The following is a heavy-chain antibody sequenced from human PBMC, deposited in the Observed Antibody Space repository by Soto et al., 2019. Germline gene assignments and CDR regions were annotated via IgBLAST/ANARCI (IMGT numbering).Heavy chain of an antibody. CDR1: GFTFSSYG. Sequence: GGSLRLSCAASGFTFSSYGMHWVRQAPGKGLEWVAVTSYDGSNKYYADSVKGRFTISRENSKNTLYLQMNSLRAEDTAVYYCAKGTLHYDILTGPMYDYWGQGTLVTVSS. J-gene: IGHJ4*02. CDR3: AKGTLHYDILTGPMYDY. CDR2: TSYDGSNK. D-gene: IGHD3-9*01. V-gene: IGHV3-30*18.